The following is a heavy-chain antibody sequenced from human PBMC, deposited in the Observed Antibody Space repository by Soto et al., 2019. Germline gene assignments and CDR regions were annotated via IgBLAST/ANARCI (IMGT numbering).Heavy chain of an antibody. J-gene: IGHJ4*02. CDR1: RFTLNYYW. D-gene: IGHD3-3*01. CDR3: AKGTNYDFWSGPSY. V-gene: IGHV3-74*01. Sequence: GGSLRLSCEASRFTLNYYWMHWVRQAPGQGLVWVSRINSAGSDISYADSVKGRFTVSRDNAKNSLYLQMNSLRAEDTALYYCAKGTNYDFWSGPSYWGQGALVTVSS. CDR2: INSAGSDI.